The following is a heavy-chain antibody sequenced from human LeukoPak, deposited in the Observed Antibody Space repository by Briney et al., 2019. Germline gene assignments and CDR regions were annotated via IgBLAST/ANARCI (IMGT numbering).Heavy chain of an antibody. V-gene: IGHV3-30*18. CDR2: ISYDGSNK. Sequence: PGGSLRLSCAASGFTFSSYGMHWVRQAPGKGLEWVAVISYDGSNKYYADSVKGRFTISRDNSKNTLYLQMNSLRAEDTAVYYCAKDFGTKDYGSGSYKGDWFDPWGQGTLVTVSS. J-gene: IGHJ5*02. D-gene: IGHD3-10*01. CDR3: AKDFGTKDYGSGSYKGDWFDP. CDR1: GFTFSSYG.